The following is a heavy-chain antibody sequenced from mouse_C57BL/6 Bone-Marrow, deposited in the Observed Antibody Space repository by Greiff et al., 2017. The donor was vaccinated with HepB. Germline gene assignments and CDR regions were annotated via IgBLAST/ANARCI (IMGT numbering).Heavy chain of an antibody. Sequence: EVQLQQSGAELVRPGASVKLSCTASGFNIKDDYMHWVKQRPEQGLEWIGWIDPENGDTEYASKFQGKATITADTSSNTAYLQLSSLTSEDTAVYYCTTHGSSSTSSFAYWGQGTLVTVSA. CDR1: GFNIKDDY. CDR2: IDPENGDT. J-gene: IGHJ3*01. CDR3: TTHGSSSTSSFAY. D-gene: IGHD1-1*01. V-gene: IGHV14-4*01.